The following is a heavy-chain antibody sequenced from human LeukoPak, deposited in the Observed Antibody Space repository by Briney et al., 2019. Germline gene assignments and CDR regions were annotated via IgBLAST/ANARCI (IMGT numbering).Heavy chain of an antibody. Sequence: GGSLRLSCAASGVTVSSNYMSWVSQAPGKGLGLVSLIYSGGGTYYPDSVKGRFTISRDSSKNTLYLQVNGLRAEDTAVYYCSILRNGAFDIWGQGTMVTVSS. CDR1: GVTVSSNY. V-gene: IGHV3-53*01. D-gene: IGHD1-1*01. CDR3: SILRNGAFDI. CDR2: IYSGGGT. J-gene: IGHJ3*02.